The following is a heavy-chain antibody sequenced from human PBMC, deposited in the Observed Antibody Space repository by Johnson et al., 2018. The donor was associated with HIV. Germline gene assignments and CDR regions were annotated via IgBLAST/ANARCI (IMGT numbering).Heavy chain of an antibody. CDR3: ARGGDDAFDI. Sequence: QVQLVESGGGLVKPGGSLRLSCAASGLTFSSYGMHWVRQAPGKGLEWVAVISYDGSKKYYAGSVKGRFTISRDNSKTTLYLQMNSLRAEDTAVYYCARGGDDAFDIWGQGTMVTVSS. J-gene: IGHJ3*02. CDR1: GLTFSSYG. CDR2: ISYDGSKK. D-gene: IGHD7-27*01. V-gene: IGHV3-30*03.